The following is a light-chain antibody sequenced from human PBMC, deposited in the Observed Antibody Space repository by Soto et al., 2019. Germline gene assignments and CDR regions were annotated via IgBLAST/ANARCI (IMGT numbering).Light chain of an antibody. V-gene: IGKV3-20*01. J-gene: IGKJ5*01. CDR1: QSVSFSY. CDR3: QQDGSSPPIT. Sequence: EIVLTQSPGTLSLSPGERATLSCRASQSVSFSYLAWYQQKPGQAPRLLIYGASSRATGIPDRFSGSGSGTDFTLTISRLEPEDFAVYYCQQDGSSPPITFGQGTRLEIK. CDR2: GAS.